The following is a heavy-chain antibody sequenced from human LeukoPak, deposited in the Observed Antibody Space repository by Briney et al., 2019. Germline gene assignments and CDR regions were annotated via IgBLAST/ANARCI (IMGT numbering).Heavy chain of an antibody. Sequence: PGGSLRLSCAASGFTFSSYCMQWVRQAPGKGLVWVSRIDGDGSSTNYADSVKGRFTISRDNAKNTLYLQMNSLRAEDTAVYYCASGYSGYFYHWGQGTLVTVSS. D-gene: IGHD5-12*01. V-gene: IGHV3-74*01. CDR3: ASGYSGYFYH. CDR1: GFTFSSYC. J-gene: IGHJ4*02. CDR2: IDGDGSST.